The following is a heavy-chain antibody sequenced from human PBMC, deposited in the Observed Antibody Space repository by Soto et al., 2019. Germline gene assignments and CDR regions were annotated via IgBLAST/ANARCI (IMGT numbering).Heavy chain of an antibody. D-gene: IGHD3-3*01. CDR1: GASISNNGGY. V-gene: IGHV4-39*01. CDR2: IHHGGTT. CDR3: ARSQGITTFNWFDP. Sequence: QLQLQASGPGLVKTSETLSLTCTVAGASISNNGGYWGWIRQPPGKGLEWIASIHHGGTTYYNPSLYGRVTMSVDTSRNQFSLRLPSVTAADTAYYYCARSQGITTFNWFDPWGQGTLVTVSS. J-gene: IGHJ5*02.